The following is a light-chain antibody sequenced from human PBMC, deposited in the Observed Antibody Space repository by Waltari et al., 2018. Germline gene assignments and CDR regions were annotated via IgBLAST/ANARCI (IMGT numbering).Light chain of an antibody. Sequence: DIQLTQSPSPLSPSVGDRVTLTCRARQSINSWLAWYQQKPGIAPKLLIYKASSLESGVPSRFSGSGSGTEFTLTISSLQPDDLATYYCQQYRTNPWTFGQGTKVEIE. CDR2: KAS. V-gene: IGKV1-5*03. CDR1: QSINSW. J-gene: IGKJ1*01. CDR3: QQYRTNPWT.